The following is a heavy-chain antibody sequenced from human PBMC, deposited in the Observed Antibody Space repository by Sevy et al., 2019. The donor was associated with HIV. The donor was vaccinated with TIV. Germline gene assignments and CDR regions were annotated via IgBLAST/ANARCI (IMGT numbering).Heavy chain of an antibody. V-gene: IGHV3-33*01. CDR3: ARGANYYDSSGSQPNFDY. Sequence: GGSLRLSCAASVFTFSSYGMHWVRQAPGKGLEWVALIWYDGSSKYYADSVKGRFTLSRDNSKNTLYLQMNSLRAEDTAVYYCARGANYYDSSGSQPNFDYWGQGTLVTVSS. CDR1: VFTFSSYG. D-gene: IGHD3-22*01. J-gene: IGHJ4*02. CDR2: IWYDGSSK.